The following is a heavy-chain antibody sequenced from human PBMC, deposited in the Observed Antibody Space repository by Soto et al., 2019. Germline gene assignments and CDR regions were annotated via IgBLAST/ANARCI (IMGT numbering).Heavy chain of an antibody. V-gene: IGHV3-30*03. CDR1: GFTFSTYG. Sequence: GGSLRLSCAASGFTFSTYGMHWVRQAPGKGLEWVAVISYDGSNKYYADSVKCRFTISRDNTKNSLSLQMNSLRAEDTAVYYCAREETAWPLAYGLDVWGQGTTVTVSS. CDR3: AREETAWPLAYGLDV. D-gene: IGHD2-21*02. CDR2: ISYDGSNK. J-gene: IGHJ6*02.